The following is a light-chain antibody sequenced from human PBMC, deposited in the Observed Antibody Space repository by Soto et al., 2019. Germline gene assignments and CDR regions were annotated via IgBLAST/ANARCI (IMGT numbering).Light chain of an antibody. CDR2: GAS. CDR1: QSVSSN. J-gene: IGKJ2*01. CDR3: QQYNNWPYT. V-gene: IGKV3-15*01. Sequence: EIVMTQSPATLSVSPGERAALSCRASQSVSSNFAWYQQKPGQAPRLLIYGASTRATGIPARFSGSGSGTEFILTNSSLQSGDFAVYYCQQYNNWPYTFGQGTKLEIK.